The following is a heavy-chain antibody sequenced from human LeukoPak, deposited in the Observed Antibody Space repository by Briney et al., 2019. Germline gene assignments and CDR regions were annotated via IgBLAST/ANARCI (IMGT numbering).Heavy chain of an antibody. J-gene: IGHJ5*02. CDR1: GFTFSSYE. V-gene: IGHV3-48*03. CDR2: ISSGGSTI. D-gene: IGHD3-10*01. CDR3: ARDALWFGSPGWFDP. Sequence: GGSLRLSCAASGFTFSSYEMNWVRQAPGKGLEWVSYISSGGSTIYYAGSVKGRFTISRDNAKNSLYLQMNSLRAEDTAVYYCARDALWFGSPGWFDPWGQGTLVTVSS.